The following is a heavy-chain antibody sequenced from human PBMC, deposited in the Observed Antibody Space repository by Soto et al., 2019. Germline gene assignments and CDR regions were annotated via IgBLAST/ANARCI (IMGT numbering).Heavy chain of an antibody. V-gene: IGHV3-13*01. D-gene: IGHD2-2*01. Sequence: GGSLRLSCAASGFTFSSYDMHWGRQATGKELEWGSASGTAGDTYYPGSVKGRFTISRENAKNSLYLQMNSLRAGDTAVYYCARGPASPYYYYYMDVWGKGTTVTVSS. CDR1: GFTFSSYD. CDR3: ARGPASPYYYYYMDV. CDR2: SGTAGDT. J-gene: IGHJ6*03.